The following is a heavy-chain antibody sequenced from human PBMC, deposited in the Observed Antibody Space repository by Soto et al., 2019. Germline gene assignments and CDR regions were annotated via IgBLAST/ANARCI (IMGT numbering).Heavy chain of an antibody. Sequence: SGGSLRLSCAASGFTFSSYSMNWVRQSPGKGLEWVSSISGNSNYMYYADSVKGRFTISRDNAKNSLYLQMNSLRAEDTAVYYCAREMIGSGSYDYWGQGILVTVSS. CDR3: AREMIGSGSYDY. J-gene: IGHJ4*02. V-gene: IGHV3-21*01. CDR2: ISGNSNYM. D-gene: IGHD3-10*01. CDR1: GFTFSSYS.